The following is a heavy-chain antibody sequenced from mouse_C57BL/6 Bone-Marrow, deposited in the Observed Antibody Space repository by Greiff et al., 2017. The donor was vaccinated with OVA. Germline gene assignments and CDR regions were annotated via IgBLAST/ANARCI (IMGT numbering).Heavy chain of an antibody. Sequence: LVESGPELVKPGASVQISCKASGYTFTDYYINWVKQRPGQGLEWIGWIYPGSGNTKYNEKFKGKATLTVDTSSSTAYMQLSSLTSEDSAVYFCARGDWDYFDYWGQGTTLTVSS. CDR1: GYTFTDYY. D-gene: IGHD4-1*01. V-gene: IGHV1-84*01. CDR2: IYPGSGNT. CDR3: ARGDWDYFDY. J-gene: IGHJ2*01.